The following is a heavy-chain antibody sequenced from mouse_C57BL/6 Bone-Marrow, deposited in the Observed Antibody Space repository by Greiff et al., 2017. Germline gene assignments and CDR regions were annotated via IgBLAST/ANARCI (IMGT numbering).Heavy chain of an antibody. D-gene: IGHD2-5*01. J-gene: IGHJ3*01. V-gene: IGHV1-39*01. CDR2: INPNYGTT. CDR3: ARCLYSNYEAWFAY. CDR1: GYSFTDYN. Sequence: VQLQPSGPELVKPGASVKISCKASGYSFTDYNMNWVKQSNGKSLEWIGVINPNYGTTSYNQKFKGKATLTVDQSSSTAYMQLNSLTSEDSAVYYCARCLYSNYEAWFAYWGQGTLVTVSA.